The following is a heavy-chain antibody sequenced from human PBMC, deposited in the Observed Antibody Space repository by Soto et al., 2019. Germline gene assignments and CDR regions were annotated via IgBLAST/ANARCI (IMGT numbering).Heavy chain of an antibody. CDR2: ISGSGGST. Sequence: GGSLRLSCAASGFTFSSYAMSWVRQAPGKGLKWVSAISGSGGSTYYADSVRGRFTISRDNSKDTLYLQMNSLTAEDTATYYCTKDWTGNTCPCMDVWGQGTTVTVSS. J-gene: IGHJ6*02. CDR3: TKDWTGNTCPCMDV. CDR1: GFTFSSYA. D-gene: IGHD2-8*02. V-gene: IGHV3-23*01.